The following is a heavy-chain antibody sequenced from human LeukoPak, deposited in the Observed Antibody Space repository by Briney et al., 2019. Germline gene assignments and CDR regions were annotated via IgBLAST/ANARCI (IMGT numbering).Heavy chain of an antibody. V-gene: IGHV3-74*01. Sequence: PGGSLRLSCAASGYTFTNYWMHWVRQAPGEGLVWASRINTDGTNTVYADSVRGRFTVSRDNAKNTLYLQMDSLRAEDTAVYYCARDRGINWFDPWGQGTLVAVSS. CDR2: INTDGTNT. CDR3: ARDRGINWFDP. J-gene: IGHJ5*02. CDR1: GYTFTNYW. D-gene: IGHD3-16*01.